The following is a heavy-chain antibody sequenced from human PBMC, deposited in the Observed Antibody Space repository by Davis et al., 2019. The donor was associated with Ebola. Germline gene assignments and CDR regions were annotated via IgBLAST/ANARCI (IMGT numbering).Heavy chain of an antibody. CDR1: GFTFSSYS. Sequence: GGSQRLSCAASGFTFSSYSMNWVRQAPGKGLEWVSSISSSSSYIYYADSVKGRFTISRDNAKNSLYLQMNSLRAEDTAVYYCARGIFKYYFDYWGQGTLVTVSS. CDR2: ISSSSSYI. J-gene: IGHJ4*02. D-gene: IGHD2/OR15-2a*01. CDR3: ARGIFKYYFDY. V-gene: IGHV3-21*01.